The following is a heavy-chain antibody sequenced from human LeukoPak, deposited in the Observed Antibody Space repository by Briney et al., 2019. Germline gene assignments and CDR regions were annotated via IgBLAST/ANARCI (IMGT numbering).Heavy chain of an antibody. Sequence: SQTLSLTCTVSGGSISSGGYYWSWIRQHPGKGLEWIGYIYYSGSTYYNPSLKSRVTISVDTSKNQFSLKLSSVTAADTAVYYCARGRSGVFGNWFDPWGQGTLVTVSS. V-gene: IGHV4-31*03. CDR2: IYYSGST. J-gene: IGHJ5*02. CDR1: GGSISSGGYY. CDR3: ARGRSGVFGNWFDP. D-gene: IGHD2-15*01.